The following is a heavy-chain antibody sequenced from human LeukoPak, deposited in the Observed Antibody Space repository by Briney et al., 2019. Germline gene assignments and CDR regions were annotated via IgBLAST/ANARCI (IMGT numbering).Heavy chain of an antibody. CDR3: ASAAGAFDF. D-gene: IGHD6-13*01. V-gene: IGHV3-33*01. J-gene: IGHJ3*01. CDR2: IWPDGSNK. Sequence: GGSLRLSCEASGITFSSYGIHWVRQAPGKGLEWVAVIWPDGSNKYYADSVKGRFTISRDNSKNTLWLQMNSLRVEGTAVYYCASAAGAFDFWGQGTMVTVSS. CDR1: GITFSSYG.